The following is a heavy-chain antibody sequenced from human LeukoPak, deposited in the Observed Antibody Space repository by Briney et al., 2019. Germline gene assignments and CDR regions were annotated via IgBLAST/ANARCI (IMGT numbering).Heavy chain of an antibody. CDR3: ASGIVVVPAAIQGYSYGYFPDAFDI. V-gene: IGHV1-8*01. J-gene: IGHJ3*02. D-gene: IGHD2-2*02. Sequence: GASVKVSCKASGYTFTSYGINWVRQATGQGLEWMGWMNPNSGNTGYAQKFQGRVTMTRNTSISTAYMELSSLRSEDTAVYYCASGIVVVPAAIQGYSYGYFPDAFDIWGQGTMVTVSS. CDR1: GYTFTSYG. CDR2: MNPNSGNT.